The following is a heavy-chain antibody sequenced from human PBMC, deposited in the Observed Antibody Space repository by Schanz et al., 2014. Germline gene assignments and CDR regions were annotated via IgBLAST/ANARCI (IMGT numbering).Heavy chain of an antibody. CDR2: ISSTSSYR. D-gene: IGHD3-10*01. CDR3: ARVGYGSGRSFDY. Sequence: ESGGGLVKPGGSLRLSCAASGFTFSRHSMNWVRQAPGKGLEWVSLISSTSSYRYYADSVKGRFTISRDNAKNSLYLQMYSLRAEDTAVYYCARVGYGSGRSFDYWGQGTLVTVSS. CDR1: GFTFSRHS. J-gene: IGHJ4*02. V-gene: IGHV3-21*01.